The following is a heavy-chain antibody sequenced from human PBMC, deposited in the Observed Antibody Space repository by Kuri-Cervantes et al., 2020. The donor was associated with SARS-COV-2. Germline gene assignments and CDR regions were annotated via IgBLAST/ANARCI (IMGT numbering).Heavy chain of an antibody. J-gene: IGHJ6*02. CDR2: IIPIFGTA. Sequence: SVKVSCKASGGTFSGYAISWVRQAPGQGLEWMGGIIPIFGTANYAQKFQGRVTITADESTSTAYMELSSLRSEDTAVYYCAREYCSSTSCYGAYGMDVWGQGTTVTVSS. V-gene: IGHV1-69*13. CDR1: GGTFSGYA. CDR3: AREYCSSTSCYGAYGMDV. D-gene: IGHD2-2*01.